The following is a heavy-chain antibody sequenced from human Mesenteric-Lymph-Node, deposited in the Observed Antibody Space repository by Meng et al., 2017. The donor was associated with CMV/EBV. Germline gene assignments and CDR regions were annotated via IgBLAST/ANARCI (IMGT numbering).Heavy chain of an antibody. D-gene: IGHD6-13*01. CDR3: ARGGWIAAAGTDY. V-gene: IGHV3-30-3*01. CDR2: ISYDGSNK. Sequence: GGSLRLSCAASGFTFSSYAMHWVRQAPGKGLEWVAVISYDGSNKYYADSVKGRFTISRDNSKNTLYLQMNSLRAEDTAVYYCARGGWIAAAGTDYWGQGTLVTVSS. J-gene: IGHJ4*02. CDR1: GFTFSSYA.